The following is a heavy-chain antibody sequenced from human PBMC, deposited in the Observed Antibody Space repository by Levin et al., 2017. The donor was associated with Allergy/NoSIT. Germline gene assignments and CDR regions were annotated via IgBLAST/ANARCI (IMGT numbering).Heavy chain of an antibody. V-gene: IGHV6-1*01. Sequence: SQTLSLTCAISGDSVSSDSVAWNWIRQSPSGGLEWLGRTYYRSKWYNDYAVSVKSRITINPDTSKNQFSLQVNSVTPEDTAVYYCTRDVTVVRGEGFDPWGQGTLVIVSS. D-gene: IGHD3-10*01. J-gene: IGHJ5*02. CDR1: GDSVSSDSVA. CDR2: TYYRSKWYN. CDR3: TRDVTVVRGEGFDP.